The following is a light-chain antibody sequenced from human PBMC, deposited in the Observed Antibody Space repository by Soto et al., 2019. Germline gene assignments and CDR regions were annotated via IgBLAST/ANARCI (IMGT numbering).Light chain of an antibody. CDR3: QQRHMWPIT. Sequence: EIVLTQSPATLSLSPGERATLFCRASQSISSQLAWYQQKPGQAPRLLIYDAYNRATGIPPRFSGSGSGTDFTLTISSLEPEDSAVYYCQQRHMWPITFGQGTRLEIK. CDR2: DAY. J-gene: IGKJ5*01. V-gene: IGKV3-11*01. CDR1: QSISSQ.